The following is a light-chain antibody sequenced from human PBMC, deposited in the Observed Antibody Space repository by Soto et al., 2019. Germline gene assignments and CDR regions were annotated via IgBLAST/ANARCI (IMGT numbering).Light chain of an antibody. CDR2: GAS. V-gene: IGKV3-20*01. CDR1: QSVSSSY. CDR3: QQYGSSLYT. J-gene: IGKJ2*01. Sequence: EIVLTQSPGTLSLSPGERATPSCRASQSVSSSYLAWYQQKPDQAPRLLIYGASSRATGIPDRFSGSGSGTDFTLTISRLEPEDFAVYYCQQYGSSLYTFGQGTKLEIK.